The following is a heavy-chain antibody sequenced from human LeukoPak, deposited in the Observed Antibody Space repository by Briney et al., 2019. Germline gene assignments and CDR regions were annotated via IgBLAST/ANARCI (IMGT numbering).Heavy chain of an antibody. CDR2: IYHSGST. J-gene: IGHJ5*02. Sequence: SETLCLTCTVSGYSISSGYYWGWIRQPPGKGLEWIGSIYHSGSTYYNPSLKSRVTISVDTSKNQFSLKLSSVTAADTAVYYCARVYSSSWYRVTGFDPWGQGTLVTVSS. CDR3: ARVYSSSWYRVTGFDP. CDR1: GYSISSGYY. V-gene: IGHV4-38-2*02. D-gene: IGHD6-13*01.